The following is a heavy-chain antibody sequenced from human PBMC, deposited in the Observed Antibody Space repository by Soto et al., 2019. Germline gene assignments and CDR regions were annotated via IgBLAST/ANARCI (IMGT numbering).Heavy chain of an antibody. CDR1: GGSISSSNW. CDR2: IYHSGST. V-gene: IGHV4-4*02. J-gene: IGHJ6*02. D-gene: IGHD3-10*01. Sequence: QVQLQESGPGLVKPSGTLSLTCAVSGGSISSSNWWSWVRQPPGKGLEWIGEIYHSGSTNYNPSLKRRVTISVDKSKNQFSLKLSSVTAADSAVYYCARGRTQTTYYYGSGSLGVWGQGTTVTVSS. CDR3: ARGRTQTTYYYGSGSLGV.